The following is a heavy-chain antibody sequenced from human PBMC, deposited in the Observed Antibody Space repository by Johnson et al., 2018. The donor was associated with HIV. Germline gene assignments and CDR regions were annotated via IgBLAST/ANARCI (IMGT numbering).Heavy chain of an antibody. CDR2: ISSSGSTK. D-gene: IGHD2-15*01. V-gene: IGHV3-11*04. J-gene: IGHJ3*02. CDR3: ARGWSGAFDI. CDR1: GFTVSSNY. Sequence: QVQLVESVGGLVQPGGSLRLSCAASGFTVSSNYMSWVRQAPGKGPEWLSYISSSGSTKYYVESVKGRFTISRDNAKNSLYLQMNSLRVEDTAVYYCARGWSGAFDIWGQGTMVTVSS.